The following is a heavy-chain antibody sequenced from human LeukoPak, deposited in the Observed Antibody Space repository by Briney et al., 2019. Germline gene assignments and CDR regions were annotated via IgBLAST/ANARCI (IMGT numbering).Heavy chain of an antibody. CDR3: ARDKNYGGGYYSN. J-gene: IGHJ4*02. CDR2: INSDGSST. Sequence: GGSLRLSCAASGFTFSSYWMHWVRQAPGKGLVWVSRINSDGSSTSYADSVKGRFTISRDNAKNTLYLQMNSLGAEDTAVYYCARDKNYGGGYYSNWGQGTLVTVSS. CDR1: GFTFSSYW. D-gene: IGHD3-22*01. V-gene: IGHV3-74*01.